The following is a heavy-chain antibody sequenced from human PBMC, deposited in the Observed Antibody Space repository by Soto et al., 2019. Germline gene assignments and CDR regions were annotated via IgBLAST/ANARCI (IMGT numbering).Heavy chain of an antibody. V-gene: IGHV6-1*02. CDR3: ARERGFLSEAFDI. D-gene: IGHD3-10*01. CDR2: TYYRSRWYN. Sequence: QVQLQQSGPGLVKPSQTLSLTCAISGDSVSSNIATWNWIRQSPSRGLEWLGRTYYRSRWYNDYAPSVKSRITINPDTSKNHDSLQLNSVTPEDTAVYYCARERGFLSEAFDIWGRGTMVTVSS. CDR1: GDSVSSNIAT. J-gene: IGHJ3*02.